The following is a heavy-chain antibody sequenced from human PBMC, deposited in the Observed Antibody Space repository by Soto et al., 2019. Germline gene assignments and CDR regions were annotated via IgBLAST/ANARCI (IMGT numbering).Heavy chain of an antibody. J-gene: IGHJ5*01. CDR2: IGGLGSDT. V-gene: IGHV3-23*01. D-gene: IGHD1-20*01. CDR3: AKDAVPYNGKWDWFDS. CDR1: RFTFSDFA. Sequence: DVQLLESGGGLVQPGGSLTLSCAASRFTFSDFAMSWVRQAPGKGLEWVSSIGGLGSDTNYADPVKGRFTISRDNSKNTLYLQMDGLRDEDTALYYCAKDAVPYNGKWDWFDSWGQGTLVIVS.